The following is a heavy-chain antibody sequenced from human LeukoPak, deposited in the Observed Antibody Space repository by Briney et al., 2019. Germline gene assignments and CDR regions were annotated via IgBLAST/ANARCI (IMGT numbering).Heavy chain of an antibody. V-gene: IGHV1-18*04. CDR1: GYTFTNFG. CDR2: ISAYNDNT. J-gene: IGHJ4*02. D-gene: IGHD3-3*01. Sequence: ASVKVSCKASGYTFTNFGINWVRQAPGQGLEWMGWISAYNDNTNYAQKVQGRVTMTTDTSTSTSYMELRSLTSDDTAVYYCARGYYDFWSGYSTQYYFDYWGQGTLVTVSS. CDR3: ARGYYDFWSGYSTQYYFDY.